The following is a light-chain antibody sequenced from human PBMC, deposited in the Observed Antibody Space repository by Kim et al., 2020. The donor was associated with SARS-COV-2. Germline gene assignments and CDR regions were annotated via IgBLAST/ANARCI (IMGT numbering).Light chain of an antibody. CDR1: SGINVGTYR. Sequence: QPVLTQPSSLSAPPGASASLTCTLRSGINVGTYRIYWYQQKPGSPPQYLLRYKSDSDKQQGSGVPSRFSGSKDASANAGILLISGLQSEDEADCYCMIWHSSAWVFGGGTQLTVL. V-gene: IGLV5-45*02. CDR3: MIWHSSAWV. J-gene: IGLJ3*02. CDR2: YKSDSDK.